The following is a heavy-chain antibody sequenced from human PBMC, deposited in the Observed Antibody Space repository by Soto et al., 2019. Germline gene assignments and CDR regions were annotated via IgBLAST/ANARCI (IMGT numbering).Heavy chain of an antibody. J-gene: IGHJ6*02. Sequence: ASVKVSCKASGYTFTSYDINWVRQATGQGLEWMGWMNPNSGSTGYAQKFQGRVTMTRNTSISTAYMELSSLRSEDTAVYYCARGGSPLYSSSWLYYYYYYGMDVWGQGTTVTVSS. V-gene: IGHV1-8*01. CDR1: GYTFTSYD. CDR3: ARGGSPLYSSSWLYYYYYYGMDV. D-gene: IGHD6-13*01. CDR2: MNPNSGST.